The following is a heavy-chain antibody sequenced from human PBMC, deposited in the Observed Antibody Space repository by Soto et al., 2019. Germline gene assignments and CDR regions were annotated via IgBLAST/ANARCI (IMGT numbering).Heavy chain of an antibody. CDR1: GGSVSSNSAA. CDR3: ARDRFISSSSVYYYYYYMDV. D-gene: IGHD6-6*01. CDR2: TYYRSKWYN. J-gene: IGHJ6*03. Sequence: SXTLSLTCAISGGSVSSNSAAWNWIRQSPSRGLEWLGRTYYRSKWYNDYAVSVKSRITINPDTSKNQFSLQLSSVTPEDTAVYYCARDRFISSSSVYYYYYYMDVWGKGTTVTVSS. V-gene: IGHV6-1*01.